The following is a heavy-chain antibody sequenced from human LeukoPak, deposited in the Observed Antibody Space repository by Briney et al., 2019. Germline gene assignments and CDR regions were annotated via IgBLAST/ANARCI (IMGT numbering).Heavy chain of an antibody. CDR3: ARVNEYYYYMDV. D-gene: IGHD1-1*01. CDR1: GGSISSYY. Sequence: PSETLSLTCTVSGGSISSYYWSWIRQPPGKGLEWIGYIYYSGSTNYNPSLKSRVTISVDTSKNQFSLKLSSVTAADTAVYYCARVNEYYYYMDVWGKGTTVTVSS. V-gene: IGHV4-59*01. J-gene: IGHJ6*03. CDR2: IYYSGST.